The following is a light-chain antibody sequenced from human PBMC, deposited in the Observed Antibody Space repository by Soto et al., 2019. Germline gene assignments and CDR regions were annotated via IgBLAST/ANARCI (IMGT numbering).Light chain of an antibody. V-gene: IGKV1-5*01. CDR2: DAS. J-gene: IGKJ1*01. Sequence: DIQMTQSPSTLSASFGDRVTITCRASQSISSWLAWYQQKLGRAPRLLIYDASSLESGVPSRFSGSGSGTEFTLTISSLQPDDFATYYCQQYNSYSRTFGQGTKVDIK. CDR3: QQYNSYSRT. CDR1: QSISSW.